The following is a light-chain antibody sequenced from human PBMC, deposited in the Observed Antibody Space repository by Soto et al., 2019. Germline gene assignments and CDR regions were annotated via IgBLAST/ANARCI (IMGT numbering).Light chain of an antibody. CDR2: RTD. Sequence: QSVLTQPPSASGTPGQRVTISCSGSSSNIGSSYVYWYQQLPGTAPKLLIYRTDQRPSGVPARFSGSKSGTSASLAISGLRSEDEADYYCAAWDDSLSGRVFGGGTKLTVL. CDR1: SSNIGSSY. CDR3: AAWDDSLSGRV. V-gene: IGLV1-47*01. J-gene: IGLJ3*02.